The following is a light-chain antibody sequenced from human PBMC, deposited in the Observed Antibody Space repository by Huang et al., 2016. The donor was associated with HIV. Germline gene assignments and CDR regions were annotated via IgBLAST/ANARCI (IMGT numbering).Light chain of an antibody. V-gene: IGKV2-28*01. J-gene: IGKJ5*01. CDR1: QSLLHGNGYNY. CDR2: SGS. Sequence: DIVMIQSPLSLSVTPGEAASISCRSSQSLLHGNGYNYLEWYLQKPGQAPQLLIYSGSDRAPGVPDMFSASGSGTDYSLTISSVEAEDIGIYYCMQSLQTPGTFGQGTRLDMK. CDR3: MQSLQTPGT.